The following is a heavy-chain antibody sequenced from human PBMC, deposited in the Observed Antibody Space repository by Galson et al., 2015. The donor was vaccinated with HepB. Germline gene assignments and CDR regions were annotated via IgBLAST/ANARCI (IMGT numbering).Heavy chain of an antibody. CDR3: ARLGYCSSTSCHHWYFDL. Sequence: SVKVSCKASGGTFSSYAISWVRQAPGQGLEWMGGIIPIFGTAKYAQKFQGRVTITADESTSTAYMELSSLRSEDTAVYYCARLGYCSSTSCHHWYFDLWGRGTLVTVSS. V-gene: IGHV1-69*13. D-gene: IGHD2-2*01. CDR2: IIPIFGTA. CDR1: GGTFSSYA. J-gene: IGHJ2*01.